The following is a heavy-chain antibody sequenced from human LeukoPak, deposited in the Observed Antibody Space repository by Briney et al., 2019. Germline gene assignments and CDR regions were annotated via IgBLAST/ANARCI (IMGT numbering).Heavy chain of an antibody. CDR1: GGSISGYC. CDR2: IYDSEGT. Sequence: TSETLSLTSSVSGGSISGYCWSWIRQPPGKGLEWIAYIYDSEGTNYNPSLKSRASISVDTSKNMCSLRLSSVTAADTAVYYCARRAIYSGGYLFWFDPWGLGTLVTVSS. V-gene: IGHV4-59*08. J-gene: IGHJ5*02. D-gene: IGHD1-26*01. CDR3: ARRAIYSGGYLFWFDP.